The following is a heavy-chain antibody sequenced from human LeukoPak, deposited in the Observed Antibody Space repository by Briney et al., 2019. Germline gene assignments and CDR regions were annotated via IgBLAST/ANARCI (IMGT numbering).Heavy chain of an antibody. CDR2: ISSSSST. Sequence: GGSLRLSCAASGFTFSSYSMNWVRQAPGKGLEWVSYISSSSSTYYADSVKGRFTISRDNAKNSLYLQMNSLRDEDTAVYYCAKEVGCGLDYWGQGTLVTVSS. V-gene: IGHV3-48*02. D-gene: IGHD1-26*01. J-gene: IGHJ4*02. CDR1: GFTFSSYS. CDR3: AKEVGCGLDY.